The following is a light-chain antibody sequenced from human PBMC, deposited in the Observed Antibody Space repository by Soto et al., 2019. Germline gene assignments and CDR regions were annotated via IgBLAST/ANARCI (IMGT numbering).Light chain of an antibody. V-gene: IGKV1-9*01. J-gene: IGKJ4*01. Sequence: IQLTQSPSSLSASVGDRVTITCRASQGISSYLAWYQQKPGKAPQLLIFGASGLQTGVPSRFSGSGSGTDFTLTISSLQPEDFATYYCQQVNSYPLTFGGGTKVDIK. CDR1: QGISSY. CDR2: GAS. CDR3: QQVNSYPLT.